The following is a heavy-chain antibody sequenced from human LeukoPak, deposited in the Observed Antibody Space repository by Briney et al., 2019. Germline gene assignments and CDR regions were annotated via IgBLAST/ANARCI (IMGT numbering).Heavy chain of an antibody. CDR1: GGTFSSYA. J-gene: IGHJ4*02. D-gene: IGHD2-2*01. CDR3: ARSTSGDYYDY. V-gene: IGHV1-69*04. CDR2: IIPILGIA. Sequence: SVKVSCKASGGTFSSYAISWVRQAPGQGLEWMGRIIPILGIANYAQKFQGRVTITADKSTSTAYMELSSLRSEDTAVYYCARSTSGDYYDYWGLGTLVTVSS.